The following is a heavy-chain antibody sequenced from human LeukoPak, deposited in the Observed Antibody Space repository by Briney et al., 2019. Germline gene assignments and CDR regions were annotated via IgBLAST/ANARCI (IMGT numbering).Heavy chain of an antibody. V-gene: IGHV3-30*18. CDR3: ANGKKLNY. D-gene: IGHD1-26*01. J-gene: IGHJ4*02. CDR1: GFTFSSYG. Sequence: PGGSLRLSCAASGFTFSSYGMHWVRQAPGKGLEWVAVISYDGSNKYYADSVKGRFTISRDNSKNMLYLQMNSLRAEDTAVYYCANGKKLNYWGQGTLVTVSS. CDR2: ISYDGSNK.